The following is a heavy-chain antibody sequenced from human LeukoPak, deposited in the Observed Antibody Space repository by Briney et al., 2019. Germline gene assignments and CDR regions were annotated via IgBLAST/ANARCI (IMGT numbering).Heavy chain of an antibody. CDR2: ISGSGGST. J-gene: IGHJ4*02. CDR1: GFTFSSYG. V-gene: IGHV3-23*01. Sequence: PGGSLRLSCAASGFTFSSYGMSWVRQAPGKGLEWVSAISGSGGSTYYADSVKGRFTISRDNAKNSLYLQMNSLRAEDTAVYYCARADWDTAMIDYWGQGTLVTVSS. D-gene: IGHD5-18*01. CDR3: ARADWDTAMIDY.